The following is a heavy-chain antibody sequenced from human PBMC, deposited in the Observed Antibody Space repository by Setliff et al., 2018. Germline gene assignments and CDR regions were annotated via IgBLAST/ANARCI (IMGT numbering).Heavy chain of an antibody. D-gene: IGHD6-13*01. CDR1: GFSLTTPSVG. V-gene: IGHV2-5*01. CDR2: MFWNGGE. Sequence: SGPTLVNPTQTLTLTCTFSGFSLTTPSVGVGWVRQPPGKALEWLALMFWNGGERYNPSLSSRLSIAKDTSRNEVVLTLINLDPLDTATYYCAHRQLGSAAAGASFDFWGRGTLVTVSS. CDR3: AHRQLGSAAAGASFDF. J-gene: IGHJ4*02.